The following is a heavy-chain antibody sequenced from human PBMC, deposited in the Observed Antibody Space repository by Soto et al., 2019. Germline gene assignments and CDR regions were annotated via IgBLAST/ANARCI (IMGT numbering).Heavy chain of an antibody. Sequence: PGGSLRLSCAASGFTFSNAWMSWVRQAPGKGLEWVGHIKSKTDGGTTDYAAPVKGRFTISRDDSKNTLYLQMNSLKTEDTAVYYCTTSLGYCSGGSCYAGIDYWGQGTLVTVSS. J-gene: IGHJ4*02. CDR2: IKSKTDGGTT. D-gene: IGHD2-15*01. CDR1: GFTFSNAW. V-gene: IGHV3-15*01. CDR3: TTSLGYCSGGSCYAGIDY.